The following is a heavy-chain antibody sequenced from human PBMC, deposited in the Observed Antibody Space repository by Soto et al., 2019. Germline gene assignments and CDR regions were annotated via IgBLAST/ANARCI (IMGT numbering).Heavy chain of an antibody. V-gene: IGHV3-33*01. CDR3: ARDVDRTSHLNWFDP. CDR2: IWYYGTTK. D-gene: IGHD5-12*01. J-gene: IGHJ5*02. Sequence: GGSLRLSCEVYGFSLSEYGMHWVRQAPGKGLEWVAVIWYYGTTKNYGDSVKGRFTISRDTSKNTVYLQMDSLNVEDTAVYYCARDVDRTSHLNWFDPWGQGVMVTVSS. CDR1: GFSLSEYG.